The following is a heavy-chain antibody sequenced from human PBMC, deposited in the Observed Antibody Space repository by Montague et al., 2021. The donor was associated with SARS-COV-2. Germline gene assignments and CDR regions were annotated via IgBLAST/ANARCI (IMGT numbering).Heavy chain of an antibody. Sequence: SETLSLTCAVYGGSFSGYYWCWIRQPPGKGLEWIGEINHSGSTNXNPSLKSRVTISVDTSKNQFSLKLSSVTAVDTAVYYCARGSSFVTIFGVVITDPLFYYWGQGTLVTVSS. CDR1: GGSFSGYY. J-gene: IGHJ4*02. V-gene: IGHV4-34*01. CDR2: INHSGST. D-gene: IGHD3-3*01. CDR3: ARGSSFVTIFGVVITDPLFYY.